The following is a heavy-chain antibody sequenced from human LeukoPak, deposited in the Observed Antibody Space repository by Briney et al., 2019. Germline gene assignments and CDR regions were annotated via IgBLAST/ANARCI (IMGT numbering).Heavy chain of an antibody. CDR3: ARVAEYSSSSDDY. CDR1: GFTFSSYA. D-gene: IGHD6-6*01. J-gene: IGHJ4*02. V-gene: IGHV3-66*02. Sequence: PGGSLRLSCAASGFTFSSYAMSWVRQAPGKGLEWVSVIYSGGSTYYADSVKGRFTISRDNSKNTLYLQMNSLRAEDTAVYYCARVAEYSSSSDDYWGQGTLVTVSS. CDR2: IYSGGST.